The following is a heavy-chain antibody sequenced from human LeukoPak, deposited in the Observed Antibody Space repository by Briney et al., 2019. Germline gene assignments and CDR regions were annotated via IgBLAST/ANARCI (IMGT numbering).Heavy chain of an antibody. Sequence: GASVKVSCKASGYTFTGYYMHWVRQAPGQGLEWIGRINPNSGGTNYAQKFQGRVTMTRDTSISTAYMELSRLRSDDTAVYYCASLESIAARPRLVNYWGQGTLVTVSS. D-gene: IGHD6-6*01. V-gene: IGHV1-2*06. CDR1: GYTFTGYY. CDR2: INPNSGGT. J-gene: IGHJ4*02. CDR3: ASLESIAARPRLVNY.